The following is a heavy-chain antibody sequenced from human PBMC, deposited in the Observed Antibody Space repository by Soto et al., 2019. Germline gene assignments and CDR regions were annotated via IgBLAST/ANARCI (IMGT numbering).Heavy chain of an antibody. D-gene: IGHD3-16*02. V-gene: IGHV3-15*01. J-gene: IGHJ4*02. CDR1: GFTFNNAW. CDR2: IKSKTDGGTT. CDR3: TTGDVTFGGVIAPRY. Sequence: PGGSLRLSCAASGFTFNNAWMSWVRQAPGKGLEWVGRIKSKTDGGTTDYAAPVKGRFTISRDDSKNTLYLQMNSLRTEDTAVYYCTTGDVTFGGVIAPRYWGQGTLVTVSS.